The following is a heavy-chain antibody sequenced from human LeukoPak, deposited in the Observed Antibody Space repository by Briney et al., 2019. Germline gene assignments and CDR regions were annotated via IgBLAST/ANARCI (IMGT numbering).Heavy chain of an antibody. CDR2: IYYSGST. CDR1: GGSISSYY. J-gene: IGHJ4*02. CDR3: ARERCSSTTCYFDY. Sequence: SETLSLTCTVSGGSISSYYWSWIRQPPGKGLEWIGYIYYSGSTNYNPSLKSRVTISVDTSKNQFSLKLSSVTAADTAMYYCARERCSSTTCYFDYWGQGTLVTVSS. D-gene: IGHD2-2*01. V-gene: IGHV4-59*01.